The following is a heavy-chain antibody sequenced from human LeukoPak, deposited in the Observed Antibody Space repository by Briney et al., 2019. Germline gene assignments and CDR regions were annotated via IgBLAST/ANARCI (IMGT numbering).Heavy chain of an antibody. J-gene: IGHJ4*02. CDR3: ASVDDEGYSDS. CDR1: GGSISGHF. D-gene: IGHD3-22*01. Sequence: SETLSLTCIVCGGSISGHFWSWIRRPPGKGLEWIGYIHYTGSTKYNPSLKSRLTISVDTSKNQFSLKLSSVTAADTAVYYCASVDDEGYSDSWGQGTLVTVSS. V-gene: IGHV4-59*11. CDR2: IHYTGST.